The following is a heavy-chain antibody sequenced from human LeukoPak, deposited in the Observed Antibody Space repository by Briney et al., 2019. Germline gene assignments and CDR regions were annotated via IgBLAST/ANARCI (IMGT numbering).Heavy chain of an antibody. CDR1: GFTFSSYA. J-gene: IGHJ3*02. D-gene: IGHD3-22*01. CDR2: ISGSGGST. Sequence: GGSLRLSCAASGFTFSSYAMSWVRQAPGKGLEWVSAISGSGGSTYYADSVKGRFTISRDNSKNTLYLQMNSLRAEDTAVYYCAKGGAYYYDSSGYFSIWGQGTMVTVSS. V-gene: IGHV3-23*01. CDR3: AKGGAYYYDSSGYFSI.